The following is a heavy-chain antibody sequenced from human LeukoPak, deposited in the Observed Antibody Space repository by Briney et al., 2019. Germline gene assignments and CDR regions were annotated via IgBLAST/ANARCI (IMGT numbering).Heavy chain of an antibody. Sequence: SETLSLTCAVYGGSFSGYYWTWIRQPPGKGLEWIGEINHSGSSNYNPSLKSRVTISVDTSKNQFSLKLTSVTAADTAVYYCARARGAEAVDYWGHGTLVTVSS. CDR2: INHSGSS. CDR1: GGSFSGYY. V-gene: IGHV4-34*01. D-gene: IGHD6-19*01. CDR3: ARARGAEAVDY. J-gene: IGHJ4*01.